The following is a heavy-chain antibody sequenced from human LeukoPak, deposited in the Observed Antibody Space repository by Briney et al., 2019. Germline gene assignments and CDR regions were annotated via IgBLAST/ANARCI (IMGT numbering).Heavy chain of an antibody. CDR3: ARVRDNACDY. CDR1: GYMVSDYY. D-gene: IGHD1-1*01. Sequence: ASVTVSCKTSGYMVSDYYMHWVRQAPGQGLEWMEWLRGDTGDTDSPQKFKGRVTMTRDTATNTAYMQLSRLTYDDTAIYFCARVRDNACDYWGQGTLVTVSS. CDR2: LRGDTGDT. J-gene: IGHJ4*02. V-gene: IGHV1-2*02.